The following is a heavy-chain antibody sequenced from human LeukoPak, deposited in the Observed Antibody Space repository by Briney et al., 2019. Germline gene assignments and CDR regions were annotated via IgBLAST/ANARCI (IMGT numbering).Heavy chain of an antibody. V-gene: IGHV1-69*06. Sequence: ASVKVSCKASGGTFSSYAISWVRQAPGQGLEWMGGIIPIFGTANYAQKFQGRVTITADKSTSTAYMELSSLRSEDTAVYYCARGPGIVGATRYAFDIWGQGTMVTVSS. CDR1: GGTFSSYA. D-gene: IGHD1-26*01. J-gene: IGHJ3*02. CDR2: IIPIFGTA. CDR3: ARGPGIVGATRYAFDI.